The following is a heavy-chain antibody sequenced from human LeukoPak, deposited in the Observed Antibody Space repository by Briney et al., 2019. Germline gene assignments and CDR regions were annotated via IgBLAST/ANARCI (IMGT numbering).Heavy chain of an antibody. D-gene: IGHD5-24*01. CDR2: INHSGST. CDR1: GGSFSGFY. V-gene: IGHV4-34*01. CDR3: ARLRDGYNFSFDY. J-gene: IGHJ4*02. Sequence: PSETLSLTCAAYGGSFSGFYRSWIRQPPGKGLEWIGEINHSGSTNYNPSLKSRVTISVDTSKNQFSLKLSSVTAADTAVYYCARLRDGYNFSFDYWGQGTLVTVSS.